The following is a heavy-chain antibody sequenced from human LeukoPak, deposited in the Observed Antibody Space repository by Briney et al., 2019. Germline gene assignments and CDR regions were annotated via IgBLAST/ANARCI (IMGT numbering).Heavy chain of an antibody. CDR2: SDYSGNT. Sequence: SETLSLTCTVSGGSISSSSYYWDWIRQPPGKGLEWIGGSDYSGNTYYNPSLKSRVTISVDTSKNQFSLKLSSVTAADTAVYYCARRGTGLDWFDPWGQGTLVTVSS. CDR3: ARRGTGLDWFDP. J-gene: IGHJ5*02. V-gene: IGHV4-39*07. D-gene: IGHD1-1*01. CDR1: GGSISSSSYY.